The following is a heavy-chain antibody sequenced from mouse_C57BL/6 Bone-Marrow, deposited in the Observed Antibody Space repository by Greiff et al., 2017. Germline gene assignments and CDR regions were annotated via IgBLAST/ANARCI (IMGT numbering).Heavy chain of an antibody. Sequence: VKLQESGPGLVQPSQSLSITCTVSGFSLTSYGVHWVRPPPGTGLAWLGVIWSGGSTDYTAAFISRLSISKDNSKSQVFFKMNSLQADDTAIYYCASTVVATDWYFDVWGTGTTVTVSS. J-gene: IGHJ1*03. CDR2: IWSGGST. CDR1: GFSLTSYG. V-gene: IGHV2-4*01. D-gene: IGHD1-1*01. CDR3: ASTVVATDWYFDV.